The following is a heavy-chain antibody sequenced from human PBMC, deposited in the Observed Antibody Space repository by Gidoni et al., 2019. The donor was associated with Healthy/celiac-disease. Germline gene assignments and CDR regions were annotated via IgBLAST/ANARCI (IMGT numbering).Heavy chain of an antibody. CDR3: ARDLRAAANDAFDI. V-gene: IGHV1-18*01. J-gene: IGHJ3*02. CDR2: ISAYNGNT. CDR1: GYTFTSYG. Sequence: QVQLVQSGAAVKKPGASVKVSVTASGYTFTSYGISWVRQAPGQGLEWMGWISAYNGNTNYAQKLQGRVNMTTDTYTSTAYMELRSLRSDDTAVYYCARDLRAAANDAFDIWGQGTMVTVSS. D-gene: IGHD6-13*01.